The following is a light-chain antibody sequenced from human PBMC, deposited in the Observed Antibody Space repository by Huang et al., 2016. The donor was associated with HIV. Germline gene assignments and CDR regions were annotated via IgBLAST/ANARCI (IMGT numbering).Light chain of an antibody. CDR2: GAS. V-gene: IGKV3-20*01. Sequence: VLLTQSPGTLSLSPGERATLSCRASQYVSSRYLAWYQQKPGQAPRLLIDGASRRATAIPDRFSGSGSGTDFTLSISRVEPEDFAVYYCQQYGSSLPWTFGQGTKVETK. J-gene: IGKJ1*01. CDR1: QYVSSRY. CDR3: QQYGSSLPWT.